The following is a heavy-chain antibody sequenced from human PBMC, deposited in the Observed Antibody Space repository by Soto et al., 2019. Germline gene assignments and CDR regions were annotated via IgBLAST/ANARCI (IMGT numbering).Heavy chain of an antibody. CDR1: GFTFSSYW. CDR3: ARGAIAAAGTDFDY. J-gene: IGHJ4*02. CDR2: IKQDGSEK. D-gene: IGHD6-13*01. Sequence: GGSLRLSCAASGFTFSSYWMSWVRQAPGKGLEWVANIKQDGSEKYYVDSVKGRFTISRDNAKNSLYLQMNSLRAEDTAVYYCARGAIAAAGTDFDYWGQGTLVTVSS. V-gene: IGHV3-7*01.